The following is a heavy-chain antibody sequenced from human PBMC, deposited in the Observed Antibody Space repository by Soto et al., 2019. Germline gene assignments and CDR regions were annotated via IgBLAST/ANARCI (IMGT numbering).Heavy chain of an antibody. CDR3: ARDRVVDTAMDPFDF. J-gene: IGHJ4*02. Sequence: EVQLLESGGDLIQPGGSLRLSCVASGLTFGSRAMSWVRQSPGEGLEWVSTITDTGGDAKYADSVRGRFAISRDNSKNSLFLQMNSLRDEDTAVYYCARDRVVDTAMDPFDFWGQGTLVTVSS. CDR1: GLTFGSRA. V-gene: IGHV3-23*01. CDR2: ITDTGGDA. D-gene: IGHD5-18*01.